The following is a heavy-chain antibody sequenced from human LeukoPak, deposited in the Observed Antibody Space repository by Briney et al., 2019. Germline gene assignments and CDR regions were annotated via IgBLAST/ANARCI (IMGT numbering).Heavy chain of an antibody. CDR1: GGSFSGYY. Sequence: SETLSLTCAVYGGSFSGYYWSWIRQPPGKGLEWIGEINHSGSTNYNPSLKSRVTISVDTSKNRFSLKLSSVTAADTAVYYCARALWAGVEHYFDYWGQGTLVTVSS. V-gene: IGHV4-34*01. CDR2: INHSGST. J-gene: IGHJ4*02. CDR3: ARALWAGVEHYFDY. D-gene: IGHD3-16*01.